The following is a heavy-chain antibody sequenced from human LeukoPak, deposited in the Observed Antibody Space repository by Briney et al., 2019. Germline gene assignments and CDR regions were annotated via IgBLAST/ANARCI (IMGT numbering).Heavy chain of an antibody. CDR2: IYYSGST. D-gene: IGHD3-10*01. Sequence: SETLSLTCTVSGGFISSYYWRWIRQRPGKGLEWIGYIYYSGSTNYNPSLKSRVTISVDTSKNQFSLKLSSVTATDTAVYYCARALDYYGSGSYYVWGQGTLVTVSS. J-gene: IGHJ4*02. CDR3: ARALDYYGSGSYYV. CDR1: GGFISSYY. V-gene: IGHV4-59*01.